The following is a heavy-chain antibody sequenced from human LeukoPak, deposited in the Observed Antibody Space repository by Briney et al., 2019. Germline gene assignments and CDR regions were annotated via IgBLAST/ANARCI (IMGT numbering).Heavy chain of an antibody. CDR1: GYTLTELS. Sequence: ASVKVSCKVSGYTLTELSMHWVRQAPGKGLEWMGGFDPEDGETIYAQKFQGRVTMTEDTSTDTAYMELSSLRSEDTAVYYCATTYFGDITIFGVVINYWGQGTLVTFSS. CDR3: ATTYFGDITIFGVVINY. CDR2: FDPEDGET. V-gene: IGHV1-24*01. J-gene: IGHJ4*02. D-gene: IGHD3-3*01.